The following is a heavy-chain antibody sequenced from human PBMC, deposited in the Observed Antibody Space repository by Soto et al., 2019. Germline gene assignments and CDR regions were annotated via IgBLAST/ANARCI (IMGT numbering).Heavy chain of an antibody. J-gene: IGHJ6*03. CDR2: INHSGST. Sequence: SETLSLTCAVYGGSFSGYYWSWIRQPPGKGLEWIGEINHSGSTNYNPSLKSRVTISVDTSKNQFSLKLSSVTAADTAVYYCARAHSGYDTHYYYYYMDVWGKGTTVTVSS. CDR1: GGSFSGYY. V-gene: IGHV4-34*01. D-gene: IGHD5-12*01. CDR3: ARAHSGYDTHYYYYYMDV.